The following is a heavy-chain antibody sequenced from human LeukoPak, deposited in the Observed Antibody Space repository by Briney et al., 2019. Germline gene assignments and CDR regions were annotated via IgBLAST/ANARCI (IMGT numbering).Heavy chain of an antibody. CDR3: ARGCQYQLLIFLYYYMDV. CDR2: INPNNGGT. J-gene: IGHJ6*03. CDR1: GYTFSGHY. V-gene: IGHV1-2*02. D-gene: IGHD2-2*01. Sequence: GASVKVSCKASGYTFSGHYMHWVRQAPGQGLEWMRWINPNNGGTNYAQKFQGRVTMTRDTSISTAYMELSRLRSDDTAVYYCARGCQYQLLIFLYYYMDVWGKGTTVTISS.